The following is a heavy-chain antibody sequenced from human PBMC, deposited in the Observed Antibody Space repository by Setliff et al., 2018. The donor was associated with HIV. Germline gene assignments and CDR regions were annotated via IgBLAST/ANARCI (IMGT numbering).Heavy chain of an antibody. V-gene: IGHV4-39*07. CDR3: ARGPPFAY. Sequence: SETLSLTCTVSGGSITYSSYYWGWIRQPPGKGLEWIGSMDSSGNTNYNPSLESRVIISEDTSRDQFFLKLTSVTADDTGIYYCARGPPFAYWGQGLLVTVSS. J-gene: IGHJ4*02. CDR2: MDSSGNT. CDR1: GGSITYSSYY.